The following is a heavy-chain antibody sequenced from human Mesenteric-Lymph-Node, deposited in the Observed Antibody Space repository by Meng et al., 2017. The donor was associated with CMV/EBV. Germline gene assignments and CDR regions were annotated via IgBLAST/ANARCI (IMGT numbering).Heavy chain of an antibody. CDR2: IYYSGST. CDR3: ARAVMTGITGYFDH. D-gene: IGHD2-21*02. V-gene: IGHV4-31*02. CDR1: GASIGGSDFY. J-gene: IGHJ4*02. Sequence: GASIGGSDFYWSWIRPHPGKGLEWIGYIYYSGSTSYSPSLKSRVSMSVDTSKSQFSLNLRSVTAADTAVYYCARAVMTGITGYFDHWGQGTLVTVSS.